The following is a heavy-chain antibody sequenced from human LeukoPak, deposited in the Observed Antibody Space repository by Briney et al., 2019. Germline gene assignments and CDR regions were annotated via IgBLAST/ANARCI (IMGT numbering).Heavy chain of an antibody. CDR1: GGTFSSYA. Sequence: GASVKVSCKASGGTFSSYANSWVRQAPGQGLEWMGRIIPIFGIANYAQKFQGRVTITADKSTSTAYMELSSLRSEDTAVYYCARAAAQDELGHFDYWGQGTLVTVSS. D-gene: IGHD7-27*01. CDR2: IIPIFGIA. J-gene: IGHJ4*02. CDR3: ARAAAQDELGHFDY. V-gene: IGHV1-69*04.